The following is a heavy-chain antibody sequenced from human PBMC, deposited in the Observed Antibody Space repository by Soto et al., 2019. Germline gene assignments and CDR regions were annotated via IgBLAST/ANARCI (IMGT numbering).Heavy chain of an antibody. CDR2: INVYNGNT. Sequence: QVQLVQSGAEVKKPGASVQVSCKASGYTFTSYAISWVRQAPGQGLEWMGWINVYNGNTKYAQKLQGRVTMTTDTSTSTAYMELRSLRSDYTAVYYCARDLGAGLVDYWGQGTMVTVSS. J-gene: IGHJ4*02. V-gene: IGHV1-18*01. CDR1: GYTFTSYA. D-gene: IGHD6-19*01. CDR3: ARDLGAGLVDY.